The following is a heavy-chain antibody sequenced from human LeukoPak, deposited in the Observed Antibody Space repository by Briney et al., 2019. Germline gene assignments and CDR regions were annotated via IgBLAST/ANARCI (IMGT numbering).Heavy chain of an antibody. CDR1: GYTFTGYY. J-gene: IGHJ4*02. Sequence: ASVKVSCKASGYTFTGYYMHWVRQAPGQGLEWMGGIIPIFGTANYAQKFQGRVTITADESTSTAYMELSSLRSEDTAVYYCATSPMTGPYYFDYWGQGTLVTVSS. D-gene: IGHD3-9*01. CDR3: ATSPMTGPYYFDY. CDR2: IIPIFGTA. V-gene: IGHV1-69*13.